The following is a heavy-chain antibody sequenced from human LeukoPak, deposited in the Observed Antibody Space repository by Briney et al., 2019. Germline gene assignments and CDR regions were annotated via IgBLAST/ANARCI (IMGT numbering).Heavy chain of an antibody. CDR1: GFTFSSYE. V-gene: IGHV3-48*03. J-gene: IGHJ4*02. CDR2: ISSSGSTI. D-gene: IGHD6-13*01. CDR3: ASDGDSSSWYDY. Sequence: PGGSLRLSCAAAGFTFSSYEMNWVRQAPGKGLEWVSYISSSGSTIYYADSVKGRFTISRDHAKNSLYLQMNSMRFMNTDVYHCASDGDSSSWYDYWGQGTLVTVSS.